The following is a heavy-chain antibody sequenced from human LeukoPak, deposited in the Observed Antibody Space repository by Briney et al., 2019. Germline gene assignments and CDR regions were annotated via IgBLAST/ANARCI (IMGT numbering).Heavy chain of an antibody. CDR3: AREGFGGVIVFDY. V-gene: IGHV3-21*01. CDR1: GFTFSSYS. CDR2: ISTSSSYI. Sequence: GGSLRLSCAASGFTFSSYSMNWVRQAPGKGLEWVSSISTSSSYIYYADSVKGRFIISRDNAKKSLYLQMNSLRAEDTAVYYCAREGFGGVIVFDYWGQGTLVTVSS. J-gene: IGHJ4*02. D-gene: IGHD3-16*02.